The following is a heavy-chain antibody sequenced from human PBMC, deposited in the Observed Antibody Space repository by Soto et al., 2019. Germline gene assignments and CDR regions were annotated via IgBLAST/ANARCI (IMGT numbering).Heavy chain of an antibody. V-gene: IGHV1-3*01. CDR1: GYTFTSYA. CDR2: INAGNGNT. CDR3: VSSYSIEAVPAYYCYGMDV. J-gene: IGHJ6*02. D-gene: IGHD2-2*01. Sequence: ASVKVSCKASGYTFTSYAMHWVRQAPGQRLEWMGWINAGNGNTKYSQKFQGRVTITRDTSASTAYMELSSLRSEDTAVYYCVSSYSIEAVPAYYCYGMDVWGQGTTVTVSS.